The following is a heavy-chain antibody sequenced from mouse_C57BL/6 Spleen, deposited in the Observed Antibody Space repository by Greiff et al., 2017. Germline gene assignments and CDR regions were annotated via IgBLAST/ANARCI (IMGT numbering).Heavy chain of an antibody. Sequence: VKLVESGAELVKPGASVKISCKASGYAFSSYWMNWVKQSPGKGLEWIGKIYPGDGDTNHNGKIKGKATLTADKSSSTAYMQLRRLTSEDSEVYFCARWAAQATPFAYWGQGTLVTVSA. V-gene: IGHV1-80*01. CDR2: IYPGDGDT. J-gene: IGHJ3*01. CDR3: ARWAAQATPFAY. D-gene: IGHD3-2*02. CDR1: GYAFSSYW.